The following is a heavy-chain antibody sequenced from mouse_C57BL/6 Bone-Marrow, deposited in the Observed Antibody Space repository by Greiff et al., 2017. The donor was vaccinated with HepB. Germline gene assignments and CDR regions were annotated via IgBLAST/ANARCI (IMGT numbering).Heavy chain of an antibody. J-gene: IGHJ3*01. V-gene: IGHV5-4*01. D-gene: IGHD4-1*01. CDR2: ISDGGSYT. CDR3: ARRDWEEFAY. Sequence: EVQVVESGGGLVKPGGSLKLSCAASGFTFSSYAMSWVRQTPEKRLEWVATISDGGSYTYYPDNVKGRFTISRDNAKNNLYLQMSHLKSEDTAMYYCARRDWEEFAYWGQGTLVTVSA. CDR1: GFTFSSYA.